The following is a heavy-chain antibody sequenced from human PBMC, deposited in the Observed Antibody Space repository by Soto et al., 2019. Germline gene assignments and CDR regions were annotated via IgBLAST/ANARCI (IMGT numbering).Heavy chain of an antibody. Sequence: ASVKVSCKASGYTFTSYDINWVRQATGQGLEWVVWMNPNSGYTGYAQKFQGGLTMTRNTSISTAYMELSSLRSEDTAVYYCARRYSSGWYIWFDSWGQGTLVTVSS. V-gene: IGHV1-8*01. D-gene: IGHD6-19*01. CDR3: ARRYSSGWYIWFDS. J-gene: IGHJ5*01. CDR2: MNPNSGYT. CDR1: GYTFTSYD.